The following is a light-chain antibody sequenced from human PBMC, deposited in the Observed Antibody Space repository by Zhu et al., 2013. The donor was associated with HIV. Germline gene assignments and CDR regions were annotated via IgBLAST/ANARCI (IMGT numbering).Light chain of an antibody. CDR3: QQYSQWPLT. Sequence: EIVLTQSPGTLSLSPGERATLSCRASQSVSSSYLAWYQQKPGQAPRLLFYGASTRATGIPARFSGSGTGTDFTLNINNFQSEDSAVYYCQQYSQWPLTFGGGPRWRSN. V-gene: IGKV3-20*01. CDR1: QSVSSSY. J-gene: IGKJ4*01. CDR2: GAS.